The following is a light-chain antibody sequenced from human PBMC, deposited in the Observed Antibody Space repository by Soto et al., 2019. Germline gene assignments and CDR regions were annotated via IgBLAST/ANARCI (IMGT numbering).Light chain of an antibody. Sequence: QSALTQPASVSGSPGQSITISCTGTSSDVGGYNYVSWYQQHPGKAPKLMIYEVSKRPSGVSNRFSGSKSGNTASLTISGLQAEDEADYYCRSYTSSSTLVFGTGTKLTVL. CDR2: EVS. CDR1: SSDVGGYNY. CDR3: RSYTSSSTLV. V-gene: IGLV2-14*01. J-gene: IGLJ1*01.